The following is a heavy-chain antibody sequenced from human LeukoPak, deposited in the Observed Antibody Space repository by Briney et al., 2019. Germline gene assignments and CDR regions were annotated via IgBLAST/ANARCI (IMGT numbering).Heavy chain of an antibody. D-gene: IGHD6-13*01. Sequence: GGSLRLSCAASGFTFSSYGMHWVRQASGKGLEWVAFIRYDGSNKYYADSVKGRFTISRDNSKNTLYLQMNSLRAEDTAVYYCAKDPREQQLDRENWFDPWGQGTLVTVSS. CDR3: AKDPREQQLDRENWFDP. V-gene: IGHV3-30*02. CDR1: GFTFSSYG. J-gene: IGHJ5*02. CDR2: IRYDGSNK.